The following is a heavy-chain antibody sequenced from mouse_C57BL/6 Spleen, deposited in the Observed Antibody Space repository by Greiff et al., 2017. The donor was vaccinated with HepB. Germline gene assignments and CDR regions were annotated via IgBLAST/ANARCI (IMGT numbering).Heavy chain of an antibody. D-gene: IGHD2-5*01. CDR3: AMAYYSNYPFAY. V-gene: IGHV3-6*01. CDR1: GYSITSGYY. CDR2: ISYDGSN. Sequence: EVKVEESGPGLVKPSQSLSLTCSVTGYSITSGYYWNWIRQFPGNKLEWMGYISYDGSNNYNPSLKNRISITRDTSKNQFFLKLNSVTTEDTATYYCAMAYYSNYPFAYWGQGTLVTVSA. J-gene: IGHJ3*01.